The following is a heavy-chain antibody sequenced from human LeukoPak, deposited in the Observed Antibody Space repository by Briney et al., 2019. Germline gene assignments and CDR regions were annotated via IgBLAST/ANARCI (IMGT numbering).Heavy chain of an antibody. CDR3: ATANDAFDI. CDR2: IYYSGST. CDR1: GASLFGSY. J-gene: IGHJ3*02. V-gene: IGHV4-59*01. Sequence: SETLSLTCTVSGASLFGSYWSWIRQPPGKGLEWIGYIYYSGSTNYNPSLKSRVTISVDTSKNQFSLKLSSVTAADTAVYYCATANDAFDIWGQGTMVTVSS.